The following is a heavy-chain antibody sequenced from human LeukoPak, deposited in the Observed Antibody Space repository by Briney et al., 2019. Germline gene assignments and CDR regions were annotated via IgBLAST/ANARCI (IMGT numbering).Heavy chain of an antibody. D-gene: IGHD2-2*01. V-gene: IGHV3-30-3*01. Sequence: GGSLRLSCAASGFTFSSYAMHWVRQAPGKGLEWVAVISYDGSNKYYADSGKGRFTIPRDNSKNTMYLKMNSLRVADTAAYYCGRGGVVVQAQYYYYGMDVWGQGTMVIVSS. CDR3: GRGGVVVQAQYYYYGMDV. CDR2: ISYDGSNK. J-gene: IGHJ6*02. CDR1: GFTFSSYA.